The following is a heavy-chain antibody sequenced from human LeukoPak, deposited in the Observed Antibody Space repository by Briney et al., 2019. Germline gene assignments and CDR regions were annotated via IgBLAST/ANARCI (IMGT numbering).Heavy chain of an antibody. CDR2: IHSDGSST. V-gene: IGHV3-74*01. J-gene: IGHJ4*02. CDR3: ARGGSTWLDY. D-gene: IGHD5/OR15-5a*01. CDR1: GFTFSSYW. Sequence: GGSLRLSCAASGFTFSSYWMHWVRQAPGKGLVWVSRIHSDGSSTNYADSVKGRFTISRDNAKNTQYLQMNSLRAEDTAVYYCARGGSTWLDYWGQGTLVTVSS.